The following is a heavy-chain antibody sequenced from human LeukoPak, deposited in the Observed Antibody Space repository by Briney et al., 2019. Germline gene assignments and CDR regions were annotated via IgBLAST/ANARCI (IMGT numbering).Heavy chain of an antibody. CDR2: IRSKAYSGST. V-gene: IGHV3-49*04. D-gene: IGHD3/OR15-3a*01. Sequence: GGSLRLSCTASGFTFRDYAMSWVRQAPGKGPAWVGFIRSKAYSGSTEPAASVKGRFTVSRDDSKSIAYLQLNSLETEDTGVYYCTRGVFGLVPLDYWGQGTLVTVSS. J-gene: IGHJ4*02. CDR1: GFTFRDYA. CDR3: TRGVFGLVPLDY.